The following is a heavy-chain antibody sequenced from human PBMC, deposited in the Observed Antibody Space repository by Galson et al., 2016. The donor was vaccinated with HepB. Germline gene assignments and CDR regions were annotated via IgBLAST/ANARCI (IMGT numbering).Heavy chain of an antibody. D-gene: IGHD3-22*01. J-gene: IGHJ4*02. CDR2: IYYSGIT. V-gene: IGHV4-39*01. CDR1: GDSISSGRNF. Sequence: SETLSLTCTVSGDSISSGRNFWGWIRQAPGKGLQWIGSIYYSGITHYNPSLKSRVTISVDTSKNQFPLKLSSVTAADTAVYYCARRHSDYSSDSKKYHGPYYFDYWGQGTLVSVSS. CDR3: ARRHSDYSSDSKKYHGPYYFDY.